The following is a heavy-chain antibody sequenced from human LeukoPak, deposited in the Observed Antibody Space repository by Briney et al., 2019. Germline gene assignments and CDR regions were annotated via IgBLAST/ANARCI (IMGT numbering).Heavy chain of an antibody. V-gene: IGHV1-46*01. CDR2: INPSGGST. Sequence: ASVKVSCKASGYTFTSYYMHWVRQAPGQGLEWMGIINPSGGSTSYAQKFQGRVTMTRDTSISTAYMELSRLRSDDTAVYYCARDFPQRYYYGSGSLSDYWGQGTLVTVSS. D-gene: IGHD3-10*01. CDR3: ARDFPQRYYYGSGSLSDY. CDR1: GYTFTSYY. J-gene: IGHJ4*02.